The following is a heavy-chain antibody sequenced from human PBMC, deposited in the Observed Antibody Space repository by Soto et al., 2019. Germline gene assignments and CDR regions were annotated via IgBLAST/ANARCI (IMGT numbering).Heavy chain of an antibody. D-gene: IGHD6-13*01. Sequence: QMQLVQSGPEVKKPGTSVKVSCKASGFTFSSSAVPWVRQARGQRLEWMGWIVVDSGNTNYAQKFQERVTITRDMSTSTAYMELRSLRSEDTAVYYCAADNLAGTGDYWGQGTLVTVSS. V-gene: IGHV1-58*01. J-gene: IGHJ4*02. CDR2: IVVDSGNT. CDR3: AADNLAGTGDY. CDR1: GFTFSSSA.